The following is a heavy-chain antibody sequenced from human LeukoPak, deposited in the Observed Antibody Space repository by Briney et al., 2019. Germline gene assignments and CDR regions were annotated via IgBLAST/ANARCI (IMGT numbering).Heavy chain of an antibody. Sequence: SKTLSLTCTVSGGSISSGSYYWSWIRQPAGKGLEWIGHIYTTGSTNYNPSLKSRVTISVDTSKTQFSLKLSSVTAADTAVYYCARVGPYSGSYYFHYYYMDVWGKGTTVTVSS. CDR2: IYTTGST. J-gene: IGHJ6*03. CDR1: GGSISSGSYY. CDR3: ARVGPYSGSYYFHYYYMDV. D-gene: IGHD1-26*01. V-gene: IGHV4-61*09.